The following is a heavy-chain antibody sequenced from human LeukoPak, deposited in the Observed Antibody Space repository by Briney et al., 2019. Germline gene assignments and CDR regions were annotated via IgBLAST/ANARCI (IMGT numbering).Heavy chain of an antibody. CDR3: ARRYYGSGSPPMDV. D-gene: IGHD3-10*01. V-gene: IGHV4-59*12. J-gene: IGHJ6*02. CDR1: GGSMSPYH. Sequence: SETLSLTCTVSGGSMSPYHWGWIRQPPGKGLEWTGYIYYSGSTNYNPSLKSRVTISVDTSKNQFSLKLSSVTAADTAVYYCARRYYGSGSPPMDVWGQGTTVTVSS. CDR2: IYYSGST.